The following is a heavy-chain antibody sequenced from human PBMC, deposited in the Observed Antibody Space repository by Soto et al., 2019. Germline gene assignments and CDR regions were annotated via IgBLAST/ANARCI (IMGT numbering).Heavy chain of an antibody. D-gene: IGHD3-16*01. V-gene: IGHV3-74*01. Sequence: EVQLAESGGGLVQPGGSLRLSCATSGFTFMRYWIHWVRQVPGEGLVWVSRIDGHGLHTDYAESVKGLFTVSRDTAKSTAYMQMNNLRVEDTAIYYCVRVGFVGEGDFWGQGSLVTVS. J-gene: IGHJ4*02. CDR2: IDGHGLHT. CDR3: VRVGFVGEGDF. CDR1: GFTFMRYW.